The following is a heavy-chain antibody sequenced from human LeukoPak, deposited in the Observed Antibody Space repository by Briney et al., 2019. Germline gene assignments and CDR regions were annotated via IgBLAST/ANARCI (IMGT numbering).Heavy chain of an antibody. V-gene: IGHV3-7*01. CDR2: INQDGSVK. CDR1: GFAFSTYW. J-gene: IGHJ4*02. D-gene: IGHD2-21*01. CDR3: MTDFAF. Sequence: GGSLRLSCAASGFAFSTYWMGWVRQAPGKGLEWVGNINQDGSVKHYVDSVRSRFTTSRANTRNSVYLLRSALIDEDTDVYSSMTDFAFWGQGPLV.